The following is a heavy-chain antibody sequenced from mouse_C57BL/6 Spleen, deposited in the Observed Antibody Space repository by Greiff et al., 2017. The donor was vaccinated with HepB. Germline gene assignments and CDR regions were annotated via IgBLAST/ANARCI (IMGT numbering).Heavy chain of an antibody. D-gene: IGHD1-1*01. J-gene: IGHJ1*03. CDR2: IDPSDSYT. CDR3: ARPHYYGSSYGYFDV. CDR1: GYTFTSYW. Sequence: VQLQQSGAELVKPGASVKLSCKASGYTFTSYWMQWVKQRPGQGLEWIGEIDPSDSYTNYNQKFKGKATLTVDTSSSTAYMQLSSLTSEDSAVYYCARPHYYGSSYGYFDVWGTGTTVTVSS. V-gene: IGHV1-50*01.